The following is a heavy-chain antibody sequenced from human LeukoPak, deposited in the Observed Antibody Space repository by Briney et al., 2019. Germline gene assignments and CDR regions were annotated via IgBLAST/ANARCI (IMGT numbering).Heavy chain of an antibody. V-gene: IGHV3-74*01. CDR2: INSDGSST. CDR1: GFTYSNYW. Sequence: GGSLRLSCAASGFTYSNYWMHWVRQAPGKGLVWVSRINSDGSSTSYADSVKGRFTISRDNTKNTLYLQMNSLRAEDTAVYYCARGLYSGRYYSDYWGQGTLATVSS. CDR3: ARGLYSGRYYSDY. D-gene: IGHD1-26*01. J-gene: IGHJ4*02.